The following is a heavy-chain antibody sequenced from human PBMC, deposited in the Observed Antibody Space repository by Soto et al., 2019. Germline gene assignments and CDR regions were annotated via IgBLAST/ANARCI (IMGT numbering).Heavy chain of an antibody. CDR3: ARDAADSGYDSGIDY. CDR2: IYYSGST. J-gene: IGHJ4*02. D-gene: IGHD5-12*01. Sequence: SETLSLTCTVSGGSISSGGYYWSWIRQHPGKGLEWIGYIYYSGSTYYNPSLKSRVTISVDTSKNQFSLKLSSVTAADTAVYYCARDAADSGYDSGIDYWGQGTLVTVSS. CDR1: GGSISSGGYY. V-gene: IGHV4-31*03.